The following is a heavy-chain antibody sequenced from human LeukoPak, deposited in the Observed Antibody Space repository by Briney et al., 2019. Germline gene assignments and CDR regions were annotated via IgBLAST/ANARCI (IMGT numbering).Heavy chain of an antibody. J-gene: IGHJ4*02. CDR3: PTLRQLAPAFDY. V-gene: IGHV3-15*01. Sequence: GGSLRLSCAASGFTFSNAWMSWVRQAPGKGLEWVGRIKSKTDGGTTDDAAPGKGRFTISRDDSKNTLYLQRNSLKTEDTAVYYCPTLRQLAPAFDYWGQGTLVTVSS. CDR1: GFTFSNAW. CDR2: IKSKTDGGTT. D-gene: IGHD6-6*01.